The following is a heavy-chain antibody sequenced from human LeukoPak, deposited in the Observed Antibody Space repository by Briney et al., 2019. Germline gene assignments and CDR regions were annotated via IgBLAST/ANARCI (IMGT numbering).Heavy chain of an antibody. D-gene: IGHD6-13*01. CDR2: ISWNSSSI. Sequence: PGRSLRLSCAASGFTFDDYAMHWVRQAPGKGLEWVSGISWNSSSIGYADSVKGRFTISRDNAKNSLYLQMYSLRAEDTALYYCAKDEGPIAAAGTGACFDYWGQGTLVTVSS. CDR3: AKDEGPIAAAGTGACFDY. J-gene: IGHJ4*02. CDR1: GFTFDDYA. V-gene: IGHV3-9*01.